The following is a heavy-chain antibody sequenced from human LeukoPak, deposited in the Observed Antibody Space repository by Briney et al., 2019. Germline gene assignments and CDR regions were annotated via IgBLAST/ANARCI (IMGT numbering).Heavy chain of an antibody. CDR2: MYHRGST. Sequence: SETLSLTCAVSGYSIISGYYWCLTRQSPGKGLEWIGSMYHRGSTYYNPSLKSRVTISVDTSKNQFSLKLITVTAADTAVYYCAREPGYYDSSGYDYIDYWDEGPLVTVSS. V-gene: IGHV4-38-2*02. D-gene: IGHD3-22*01. CDR1: GYSIISGYY. CDR3: AREPGYYDSSGYDYIDY. J-gene: IGHJ4*02.